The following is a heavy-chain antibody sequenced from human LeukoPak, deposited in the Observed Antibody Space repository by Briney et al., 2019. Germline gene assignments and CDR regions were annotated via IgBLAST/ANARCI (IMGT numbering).Heavy chain of an antibody. V-gene: IGHV1-69*04. CDR1: GGSFDNYA. Sequence: SVKVSCKASGGSFDNYAVSWVREAPGLGLEWMGRIIPMLAKTNRPQKFQDRVTITADKSTGTVYMELTDLRSDDTAVYFCARGLFGGFAAAPFDHWGQGTLITVSP. CDR2: IIPMLAKT. D-gene: IGHD3-10*01. CDR3: ARGLFGGFAAAPFDH. J-gene: IGHJ4*02.